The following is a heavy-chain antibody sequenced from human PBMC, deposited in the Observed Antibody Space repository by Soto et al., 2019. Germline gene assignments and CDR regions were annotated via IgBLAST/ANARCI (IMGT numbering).Heavy chain of an antibody. V-gene: IGHV3-74*01. Sequence: PGGSLRLSCAASGFTFSSYWMHWVRQAPGKGLVWVSRINSDGSSTSYADSVKGRFTISRDNAKNTLYLQMNSLRAEDTAVYYCAREDDIVYHYDSSGYYHTRFDAFDIWGQGTMVTVSS. D-gene: IGHD3-22*01. CDR3: AREDDIVYHYDSSGYYHTRFDAFDI. CDR2: INSDGSST. J-gene: IGHJ3*02. CDR1: GFTFSSYW.